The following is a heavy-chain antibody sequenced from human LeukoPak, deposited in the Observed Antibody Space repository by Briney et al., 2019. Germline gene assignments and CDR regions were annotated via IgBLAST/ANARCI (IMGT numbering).Heavy chain of an antibody. D-gene: IGHD2-15*01. CDR2: INHSGST. CDR1: GGSFSGYY. Sequence: SETLSLTCAVYGGSFSGYYWSWIRQPPGKGLEWIGEINHSGSTNYNPSLKSRVTISVDTSKNQFSLKLSSVTAADTAVYYCARDLPGRGGSYFDYWGQGTLVTVSS. CDR3: ARDLPGRGGSYFDY. V-gene: IGHV4-34*01. J-gene: IGHJ4*02.